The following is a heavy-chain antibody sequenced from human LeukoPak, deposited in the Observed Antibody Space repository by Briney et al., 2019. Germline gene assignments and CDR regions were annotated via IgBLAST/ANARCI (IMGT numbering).Heavy chain of an antibody. CDR3: ARVPGGYVWGSYRWAFDY. D-gene: IGHD3-16*02. Sequence: SETLSLTCTVSGGSISSSSYYWGWIRQPPGKGLEWIGRIYYSGSTYYNPPLKSRVTISVDTSKNQFSLKQSSVTAADTAVYYCARVPGGYVWGSYRWAFDYWGQGTLVTVSS. CDR1: GGSISSSSYY. CDR2: IYYSGST. V-gene: IGHV4-39*07. J-gene: IGHJ4*02.